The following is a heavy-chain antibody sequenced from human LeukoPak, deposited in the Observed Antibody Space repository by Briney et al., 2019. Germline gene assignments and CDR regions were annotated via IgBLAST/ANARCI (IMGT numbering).Heavy chain of an antibody. CDR3: ARSGVVVAATPIGYYYGMDV. Sequence: GGSLRLSCAASGFTFSSYSMNWVRQAPGKGLEWVSSISSSSSYIYYADSVKGRFTISRDNAKNSLYLQMNSLRAEDTAVYYCARSGVVVAATPIGYYYGMDVWGQGTTVTVSS. D-gene: IGHD2-15*01. V-gene: IGHV3-21*01. CDR2: ISSSSSYI. CDR1: GFTFSSYS. J-gene: IGHJ6*02.